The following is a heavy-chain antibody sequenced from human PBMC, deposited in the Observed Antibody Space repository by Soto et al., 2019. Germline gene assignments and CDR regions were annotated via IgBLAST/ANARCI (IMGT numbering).Heavy chain of an antibody. CDR1: GFTFSSYC. J-gene: IGHJ6*02. CDR2: IWYDGSNK. Sequence: PGGSLRLSCAACGFTFSSYCMHWVRQAPGKGLEWVAVIWYDGSNKYYADSVKGRFTISRDNSKNTLYLQMNSLRAEDTAVYYCARDGSRWYKYYGMDVWCQGTTVTVS. D-gene: IGHD6-13*01. V-gene: IGHV3-33*01. CDR3: ARDGSRWYKYYGMDV.